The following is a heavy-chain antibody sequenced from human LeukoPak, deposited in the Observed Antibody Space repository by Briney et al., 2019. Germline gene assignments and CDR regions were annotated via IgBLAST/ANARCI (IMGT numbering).Heavy chain of an antibody. CDR2: IKSKTDGGTT. J-gene: IGHJ4*02. D-gene: IGHD1-26*01. CDR3: TTGVGAYHFDY. CDR1: GFTFSNAW. Sequence: PGGSLRLSCAASGFTFSNAWMSWVRQAPGKGLEWVGRIKSKTDGGTTDYAAPVKGRFTISRDDSKNTLYLQMNSLKTEDTAVYHCTTGVGAYHFDYWGQGTLVTVSS. V-gene: IGHV3-15*01.